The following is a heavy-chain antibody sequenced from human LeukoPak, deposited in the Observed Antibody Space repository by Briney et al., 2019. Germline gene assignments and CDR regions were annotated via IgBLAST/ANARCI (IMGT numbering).Heavy chain of an antibody. CDR3: ARPGYSYGSDDTQVLYKWFDP. Sequence: SVKVSCKASGGTFSSYAISWVRQAPGQGLEWMGGIIPIFGTANYAQKFQGRVTITADESTSTAYMELSSLRSEDTAVYYCARPGYSYGSDDTQVLYKWFDPWGQGTLVTVSS. J-gene: IGHJ5*02. D-gene: IGHD5-18*01. CDR1: GGTFSSYA. V-gene: IGHV1-69*13. CDR2: IIPIFGTA.